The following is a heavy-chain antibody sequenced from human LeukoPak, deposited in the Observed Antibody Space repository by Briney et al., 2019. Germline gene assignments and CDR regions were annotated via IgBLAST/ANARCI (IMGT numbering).Heavy chain of an antibody. CDR2: ISYDGSNK. CDR3: AKWHYGDYEVDY. J-gene: IGHJ4*02. Sequence: PGGSLRLSCAASGFTFSSYAMPWVRQAPGKGLEWVAVISYDGSNKYYADSVKGRFTISRDNSKNTLYLQMNSLRAEDTAVYYCAKWHYGDYEVDYWGQGTLVTVSS. V-gene: IGHV3-30*18. CDR1: GFTFSSYA. D-gene: IGHD4-17*01.